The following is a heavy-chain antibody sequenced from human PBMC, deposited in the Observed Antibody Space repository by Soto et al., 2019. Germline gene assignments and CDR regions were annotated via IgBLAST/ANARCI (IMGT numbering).Heavy chain of an antibody. V-gene: IGHV1-8*01. Sequence: ASVKVSCKASGYTFTSYDINWVRQATGQGLEWMGWMNPNIGKARYAQKFQGRVTITADESTSTAYMELSSLRSEDTAVYYCARVGSGDVPAIDIWGQGIMVTVSS. CDR1: GYTFTSYD. CDR3: ARVGSGDVPAIDI. D-gene: IGHD6-19*01. J-gene: IGHJ3*02. CDR2: MNPNIGKA.